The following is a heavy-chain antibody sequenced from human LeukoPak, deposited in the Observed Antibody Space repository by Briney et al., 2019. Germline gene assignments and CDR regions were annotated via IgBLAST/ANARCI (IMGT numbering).Heavy chain of an antibody. CDR1: GFTFSSYA. CDR3: AKTGAVLIVYFFDS. D-gene: IGHD2-15*01. J-gene: IGHJ4*02. V-gene: IGHV3-23*01. Sequence: GGSLRLSCAASGFTFSSYAMSWVRQPPGKGLEWVSHISGSRITTYYADSVKGRFTISRDNSKNTLYLQMNSLRAEDTAVYYCAKTGAVLIVYFFDSWGQGALVTVSS. CDR2: ISGSRITT.